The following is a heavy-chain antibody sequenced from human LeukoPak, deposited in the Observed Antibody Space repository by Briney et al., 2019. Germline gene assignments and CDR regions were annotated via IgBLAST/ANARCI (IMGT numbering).Heavy chain of an antibody. CDR2: ISYSGST. CDR1: GGSISSYY. J-gene: IGHJ4*02. V-gene: IGHV4-59*05. Sequence: SETLSLTCTVSGGSISSYYWSWIRQPPGKGLEWIGSISYSGSTYYNPSLKSRVTISVDTSKNQFSLKLSSVTAADTAVYYCARSVDSLLNFDYWGQGTLVTVSS. D-gene: IGHD3-22*01. CDR3: ARSVDSLLNFDY.